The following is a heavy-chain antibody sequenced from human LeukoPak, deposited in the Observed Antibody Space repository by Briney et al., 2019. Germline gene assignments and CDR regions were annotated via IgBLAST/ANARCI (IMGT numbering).Heavy chain of an antibody. CDR3: ARGTPYPGTPTDY. J-gene: IGHJ4*02. CDR2: ISGSGGST. Sequence: GGSLRLSCAASGFTFSSYSMNWVRQAPGKGLEWVSAISGSGGSTYYADSVKGRFTISRDNSKNTLYLQMNSLRAEDTAVYYCARGTPYPGTPTDYWGQGTLVTVSS. V-gene: IGHV3-23*01. D-gene: IGHD2-15*01. CDR1: GFTFSSYS.